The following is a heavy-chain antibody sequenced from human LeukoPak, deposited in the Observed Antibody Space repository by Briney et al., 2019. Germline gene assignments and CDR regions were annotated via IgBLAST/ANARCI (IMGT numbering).Heavy chain of an antibody. CDR2: IYHSGST. J-gene: IGHJ6*02. CDR3: ASPMARRLDGMDV. V-gene: IGHV4-4*02. D-gene: IGHD4-17*01. CDR1: GGSISSSNW. Sequence: SETLSLTCAVSGGSISSSNWWSWVRQPPGKGLEWIGEIYHSGSTNYNPSLKSRVTISVDKSKNQFSLKLSSVTAADTAVYYCASPMARRLDGMDVWGQGTTVTVSS.